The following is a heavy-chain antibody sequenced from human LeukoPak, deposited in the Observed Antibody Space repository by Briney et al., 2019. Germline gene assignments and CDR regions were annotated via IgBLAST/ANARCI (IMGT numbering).Heavy chain of an antibody. J-gene: IGHJ3*02. CDR2: IKQDGSEK. D-gene: IGHD1-26*01. Sequence: GGSLRLSCAASGFTFSSYWMTWVRQAPGKGLEWVANIKQDGSEKYYADSVKGRFTISRDNSKNTLYLQMNSLRAEDTAVYYCAKLLAGWELLRWKDAFDIWGQGTMVTVSS. CDR1: GFTFSSYW. CDR3: AKLLAGWELLRWKDAFDI. V-gene: IGHV3-7*01.